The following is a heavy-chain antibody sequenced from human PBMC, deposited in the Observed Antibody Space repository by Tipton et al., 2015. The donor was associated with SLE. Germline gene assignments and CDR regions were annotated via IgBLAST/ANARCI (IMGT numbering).Heavy chain of an antibody. D-gene: IGHD2-15*01. J-gene: IGHJ4*02. CDR1: GFNFGIYV. CDR2: INHSGGFR. V-gene: IGHV3-23*01. CDR3: AKGLCPGGTCYLFDS. Sequence: SLRLSCAASGFNFGIYVMAWVRQAAGRGLEWVSGINHSGGFRYYSDSVKGRFTISRDNAKDTLSLQMNRLRVEDTATYYCAKGLCPGGTCYLFDSFGQGILVTVSS.